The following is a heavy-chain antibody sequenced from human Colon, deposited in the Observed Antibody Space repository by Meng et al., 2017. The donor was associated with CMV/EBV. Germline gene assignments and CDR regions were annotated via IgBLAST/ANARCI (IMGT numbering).Heavy chain of an antibody. CDR1: GYTFSDYY. Sequence: VQVVRSGAGVKEPGASVKVSCKTSGYTFSDYYMHWVRQAPGKGLEWMGWIRADGSATNYAQKFRGRVTMTRDASVSTAYMELSGLTSDDTAVYFCVRSSGWSLFDYWGPGALVTVSS. J-gene: IGHJ4*02. CDR3: VRSSGWSLFDY. CDR2: IRADGSAT. D-gene: IGHD6-19*01. V-gene: IGHV1-2*02.